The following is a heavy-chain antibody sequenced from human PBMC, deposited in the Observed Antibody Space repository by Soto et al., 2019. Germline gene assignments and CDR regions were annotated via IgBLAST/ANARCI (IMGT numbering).Heavy chain of an antibody. CDR3: ARRSLDIVVVPAAIPQTTYYFDY. CDR2: INHSGST. V-gene: IGHV4-34*01. CDR1: GGSFSGYY. J-gene: IGHJ4*02. Sequence: PSETLSLTCAVYGGSFSGYYWSWIRQPPGKGLEWIGEINHSGSTNYNPSLKSRVTISVDTSKNQFSLKLSSVTAADTAVYYCARRSLDIVVVPAAIPQTTYYFDYWGQGTLVTVSS. D-gene: IGHD2-2*01.